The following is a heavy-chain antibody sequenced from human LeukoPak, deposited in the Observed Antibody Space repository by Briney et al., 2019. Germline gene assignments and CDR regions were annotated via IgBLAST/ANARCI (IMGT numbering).Heavy chain of an antibody. Sequence: NPSETLSLTCTVSGVSISSYDWTWIRQPPGKGLEWIGYIDYSGSANYNPSLKSRVTISIGTSKNQFSLKLNSVTAADTAVYYCARDLVGYYHYYMDVWGKGTTVTVSS. D-gene: IGHD6-6*01. CDR2: IDYSGSA. V-gene: IGHV4-59*01. CDR1: GVSISSYD. J-gene: IGHJ6*03. CDR3: ARDLVGYYHYYMDV.